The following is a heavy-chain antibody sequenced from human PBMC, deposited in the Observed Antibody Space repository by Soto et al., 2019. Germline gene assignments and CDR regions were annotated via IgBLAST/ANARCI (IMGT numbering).Heavy chain of an antibody. CDR1: GGSIGGYY. V-gene: IGHV4-59*08. J-gene: IGHJ4*02. CDR2: IYYSGST. Sequence: PSETLSLTCTVSGGSIGGYYGSWIRQPPGKGLEWIGYIYYSGSTNYNPSLKSRVTVSIDTSKNQFSLKLSSVTAADTAVYYCARHTSRDGYNRYYFDYWGQGTLVTVSS. CDR3: ARHTSRDGYNRYYFDY. D-gene: IGHD5-12*01.